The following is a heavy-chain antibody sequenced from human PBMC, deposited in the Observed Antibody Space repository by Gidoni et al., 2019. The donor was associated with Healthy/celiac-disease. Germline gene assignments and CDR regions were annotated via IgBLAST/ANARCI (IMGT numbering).Heavy chain of an antibody. J-gene: IGHJ2*01. CDR2: IYSGGST. Sequence: EVQLVESGGGLIQPGGSLRLSCAASGFPVSSNYMSWVRQAPGKGLEWVSVIYSGGSTYYADSVKGRFTISRDNSKNTLYLQMNSLRAEDTAVYYCARGEGAWDPYWYFDLWGRGTLVTVSS. CDR3: ARGEGAWDPYWYFDL. V-gene: IGHV3-53*01. CDR1: GFPVSSNY. D-gene: IGHD1-26*01.